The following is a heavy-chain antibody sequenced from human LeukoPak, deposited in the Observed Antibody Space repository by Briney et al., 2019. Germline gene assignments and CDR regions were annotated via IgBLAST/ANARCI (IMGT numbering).Heavy chain of an antibody. V-gene: IGHV4-59*01. D-gene: IGHD4-17*01. CDR2: IYYSGST. CDR1: GGSISSYY. CDR3: AREGGDYGVDY. J-gene: IGHJ4*02. Sequence: SETLSLTCTVSGGSISSYYWSWIRQPPGKGLEWIGYIYYSGSTNYNPSLKSRVTISVDTSKNQFSLKLSSVTAADTAVYYCAREGGDYGVDYWGQGTLATVSS.